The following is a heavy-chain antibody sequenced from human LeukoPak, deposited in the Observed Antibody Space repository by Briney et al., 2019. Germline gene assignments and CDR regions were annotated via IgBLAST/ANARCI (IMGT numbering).Heavy chain of an antibody. D-gene: IGHD6-19*01. V-gene: IGHV5-51*01. CDR1: GYRFTSYW. CDR2: IYPGDSDT. CDR3: ARARPGYSSGWYGENWFDP. J-gene: IGHJ5*02. Sequence: GESLKISCKGSGYRFTSYWIGWVRAMPGKGLEWVGIIYPGDSDTRYSPSFQGQVPISADKSISTAHLQWSSLKASDTAMYYCARARPGYSSGWYGENWFDPWGQGTLVTVSS.